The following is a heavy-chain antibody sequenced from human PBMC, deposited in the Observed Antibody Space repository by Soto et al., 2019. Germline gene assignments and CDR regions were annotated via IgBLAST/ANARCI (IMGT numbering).Heavy chain of an antibody. Sequence: GESLKISCQSSGYTFSNFWIGWVRQLPGKGLEWMGIIYPGDHETRYSPSFHGKVTISADRSTNTAYLQWNSLEASDTAFYFCARSPRSSPYFDYWGQGALVTVSS. CDR2: IYPGDHET. CDR3: ARSPRSSPYFDY. V-gene: IGHV5-51*01. D-gene: IGHD6-13*01. J-gene: IGHJ4*02. CDR1: GYTFSNFW.